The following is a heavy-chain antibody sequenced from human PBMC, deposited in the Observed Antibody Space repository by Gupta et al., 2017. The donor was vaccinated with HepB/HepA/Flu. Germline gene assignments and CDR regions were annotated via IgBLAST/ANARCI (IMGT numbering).Heavy chain of an antibody. D-gene: IGHD3-16*01. Sequence: EVQLLESGGGLVQLGGSLRLSCEVSGLTLRTYGMRWVRRAPGKGLEWVSRIVGSGGSTYYADSVKGRFTISRDNSKNTLYLDINSLRGEETAVYYCAKARAPDNKNYELDVWGQGTTVTVSS. CDR1: GLTLRTYG. CDR3: AKARAPDNKNYELDV. V-gene: IGHV3-23*01. J-gene: IGHJ6*02. CDR2: IVGSGGST.